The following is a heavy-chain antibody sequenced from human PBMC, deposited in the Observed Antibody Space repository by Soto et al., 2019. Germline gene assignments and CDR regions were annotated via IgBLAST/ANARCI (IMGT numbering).Heavy chain of an antibody. Sequence: PGGSLRLSCAASGFTFSTYAMHWVRQAPGKGLEWVSRMNSDGSSTNYADSVKGRFTVSRDNAKNTLYLQMNSLRAEDTAVYYCATAEVDYWGPGTLVTVSS. V-gene: IGHV3-74*01. CDR1: GFTFSTYA. CDR2: MNSDGSST. J-gene: IGHJ4*02. CDR3: ATAEVDY.